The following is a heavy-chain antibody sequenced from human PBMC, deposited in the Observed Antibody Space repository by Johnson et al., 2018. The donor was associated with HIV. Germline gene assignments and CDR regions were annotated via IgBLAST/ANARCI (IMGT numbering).Heavy chain of an antibody. CDR2: IKSKTDGGTT. J-gene: IGHJ3*02. CDR3: ARDRGIGAAGDAFDI. V-gene: IGHV3-15*01. CDR1: GFTFSNAW. D-gene: IGHD6-13*01. Sequence: VQLVESGGGLVKPGGSLRLSCAASGFTFSNAWMSWVRQAPGKGLEWVGRIKSKTDGGTTDYAAPAKGRFTISRDDSKNTLYLQMNSLKTEDTAVYYCARDRGIGAAGDAFDIWGQGTMVTVSS.